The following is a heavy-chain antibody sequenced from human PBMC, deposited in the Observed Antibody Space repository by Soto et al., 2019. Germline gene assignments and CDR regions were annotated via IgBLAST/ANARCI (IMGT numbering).Heavy chain of an antibody. CDR1: GYTFTSYY. CDR2: INPSVGST. D-gene: IGHD6-19*01. CDR3: AWGVQDGQCLDLDD. V-gene: IGHV1-46*01. Sequence: ASVKVSCKASGYTFTSYYMHWVRQAPVQGLEWMGIINPSVGSTSYAQKFQGRVTMTRDTSTSTVYMDLRSLRSDVTAVYYSAWGVQDGQCLDLDDWGHGALVTVSS. J-gene: IGHJ4*01.